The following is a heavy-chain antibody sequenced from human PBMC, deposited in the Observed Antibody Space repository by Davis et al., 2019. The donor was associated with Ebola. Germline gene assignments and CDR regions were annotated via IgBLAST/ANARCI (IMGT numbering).Heavy chain of an antibody. V-gene: IGHV4-59*01. J-gene: IGHJ6*03. CDR1: AASIASDY. D-gene: IGHD3/OR15-3a*01. CDR2: IYYTGST. CDR3: ARVSISSFGLYSYYHRDV. Sequence: MPSETLSLTCSVSAASIASDYRSWIRPLPGNGLDWNGSIYYTGSTTYNPSFKSRVTMSVDTSKNQFSLRLSSVTAADTALYYCARVSISSFGLYSYYHRDVWGKGTTVTVSS.